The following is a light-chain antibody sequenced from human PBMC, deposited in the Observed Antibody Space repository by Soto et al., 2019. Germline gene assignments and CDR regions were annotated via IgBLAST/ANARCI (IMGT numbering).Light chain of an antibody. CDR3: QQYGSSGT. CDR2: GAS. V-gene: IGKV3-20*01. CDR1: QSIDSIS. Sequence: VMTQAPATLSVSPGEGATLSCRASQSIDSISLAWYQHKPGQAPRLLIYGASNRATGIPDRFSGSGSGTDFTLTISRLEPEDFAVYYCQQYGSSGTFGQGTKVDIK. J-gene: IGKJ1*01.